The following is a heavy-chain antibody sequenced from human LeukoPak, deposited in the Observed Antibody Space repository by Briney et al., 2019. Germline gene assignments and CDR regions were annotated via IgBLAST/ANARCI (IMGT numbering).Heavy chain of an antibody. CDR1: GFTFDDYA. D-gene: IGHD3-22*01. Sequence: GRSLRLSCAASGFTFDDYAMHWVRQAPGKGLEWVSGISWNSGSIGYADSVKGRFTISRDNAKNSLYPQMNSLRAEDTALYYCAKGQGPYYYDSSGYIFDYWGQGTLVTVSS. V-gene: IGHV3-9*01. CDR2: ISWNSGSI. CDR3: AKGQGPYYYDSSGYIFDY. J-gene: IGHJ4*02.